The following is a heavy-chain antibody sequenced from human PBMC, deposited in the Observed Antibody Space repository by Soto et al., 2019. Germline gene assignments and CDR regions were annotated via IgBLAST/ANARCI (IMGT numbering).Heavy chain of an antibody. CDR2: IYPGDSDT. D-gene: IGHD1-7*01. Sequence: GESLKISCKGSGYSFTSYWIGWVRQMPGKGLEWMGIIYPGDSDTRYRPSFQGQVTISADKSISPAYLQWSSLKASDTAMYYCARELTDDAFDIWGQGTMVTVSS. V-gene: IGHV5-51*01. CDR3: ARELTDDAFDI. CDR1: GYSFTSYW. J-gene: IGHJ3*02.